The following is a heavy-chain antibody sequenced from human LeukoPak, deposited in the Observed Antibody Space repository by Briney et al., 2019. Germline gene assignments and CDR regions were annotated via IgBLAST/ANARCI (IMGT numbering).Heavy chain of an antibody. CDR3: ARVPRRDYYYGMDV. CDR1: GGSISSYY. Sequence: PSETLSLTCTVSGGSISSYYWSWIRQPPGKGLEWIGYIYYSGSTNYNPSLKSRVTISVDTSKNQFSLKLSSVTAADTAVYYCARVPRRDYYYGMDVWGQGTTVTVSS. V-gene: IGHV4-59*01. J-gene: IGHJ6*02. CDR2: IYYSGST.